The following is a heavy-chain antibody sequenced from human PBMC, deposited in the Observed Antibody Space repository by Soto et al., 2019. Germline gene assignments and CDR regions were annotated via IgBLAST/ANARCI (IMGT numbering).Heavy chain of an antibody. D-gene: IGHD6-19*01. CDR3: AREGWKGPAGDYYAYGMDV. V-gene: IGHV6-1*01. CDR1: GDSVSSNSAA. J-gene: IGHJ6*02. Sequence: SQTLSLTCAISGDSVSSNSAAWNWIRQSPSRGLEWLGRTYYRSKWYNDYAVSVKSRITINPDTSKNQFSRQLNSVTPEDTAVYYCAREGWKGPAGDYYAYGMDVWGQGTTVTVSS. CDR2: TYYRSKWYN.